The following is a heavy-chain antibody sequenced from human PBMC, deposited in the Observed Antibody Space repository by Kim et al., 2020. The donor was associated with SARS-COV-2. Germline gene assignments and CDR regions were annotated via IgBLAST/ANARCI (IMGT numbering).Heavy chain of an antibody. V-gene: IGHV3-21*01. Sequence: GGSLRLSCAASGFTFSSYSMNWVRQAPGKGLEWVSSISSSSSYIYYADSVKGRFTISRDNAKNSLYLQMNSLRAEDTAVYYCARDKHRITMVGRDVWGQGTTVTVSS. CDR1: GFTFSSYS. CDR3: ARDKHRITMVGRDV. J-gene: IGHJ6*02. D-gene: IGHD3-10*01. CDR2: ISSSSSYI.